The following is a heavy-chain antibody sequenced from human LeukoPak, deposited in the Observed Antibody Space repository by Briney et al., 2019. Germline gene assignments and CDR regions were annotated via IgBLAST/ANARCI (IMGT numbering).Heavy chain of an antibody. D-gene: IGHD3-10*01. CDR2: IVVGRGNT. CDR3: AAGQVRGVIRYYYYYGMDV. CDR1: GFTFTNSA. Sequence: GASVKVSCKASGFTFTNSAVQWVRQARGQRLEWIGWIVVGRGNTNYAQKFQERVTITRDMSTSTAYMVLSSLRSEDTAVYYCAAGQVRGVIRYYYYYGMDVWGQGTTVTVSS. V-gene: IGHV1-58*01. J-gene: IGHJ6*02.